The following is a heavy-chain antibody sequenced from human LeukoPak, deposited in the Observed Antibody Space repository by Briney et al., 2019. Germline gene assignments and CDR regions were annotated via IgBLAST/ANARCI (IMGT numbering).Heavy chain of an antibody. CDR1: GGSFSGYY. D-gene: IGHD6-19*01. V-gene: IGHV4-34*01. J-gene: IGHJ5*02. Sequence: SETLSLTCSVYGGSFSGYYWSWIRQPPGKGLEWIGEINHSGSTNYNPSLQSRFTISVDTSKNQFSLKLSSVTPADTAVYYCASCSLAVAAPRWFDPWGQGTLVTVSS. CDR2: INHSGST. CDR3: ASCSLAVAAPRWFDP.